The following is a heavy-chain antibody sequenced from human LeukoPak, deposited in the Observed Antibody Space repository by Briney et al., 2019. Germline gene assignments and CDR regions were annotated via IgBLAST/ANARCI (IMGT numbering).Heavy chain of an antibody. CDR1: GYSISSGYY. V-gene: IGHV4-38-2*02. Sequence: SETLSLTCTVSGYSISSGYYWGWIRQPPGKGLEWIGSIYHSGSTYYNPSLKSRVTISVDTSKNQFSLKLSSVTAADTAVYYCAREGDYDFWSGYPDNWFDPWGQGTLVTVPS. CDR2: IYHSGST. D-gene: IGHD3-3*01. CDR3: AREGDYDFWSGYPDNWFDP. J-gene: IGHJ5*02.